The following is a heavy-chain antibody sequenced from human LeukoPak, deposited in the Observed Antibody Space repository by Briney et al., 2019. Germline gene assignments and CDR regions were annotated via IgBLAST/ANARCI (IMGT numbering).Heavy chain of an antibody. V-gene: IGHV1-18*01. D-gene: IGHD6-19*01. CDR1: GYTFTSYG. Sequence: GASVKVSCKACGYTFTSYGIRWVRQAPGQGLEWMGWISAYNDTNYAQKLQGRVTMTTDTSTSTAYMELRSLRSDDTAVYYCARDRIAVAGSSRMDVWGQGTTVTVSS. J-gene: IGHJ6*02. CDR3: ARDRIAVAGSSRMDV. CDR2: ISAYNDT.